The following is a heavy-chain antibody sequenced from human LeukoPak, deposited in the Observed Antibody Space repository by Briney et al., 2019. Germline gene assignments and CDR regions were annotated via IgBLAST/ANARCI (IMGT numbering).Heavy chain of an antibody. Sequence: AASVKVSCKASGYTFTGYYMHWVRQAPGQGLEWMGWINPNSGGTNYAQKFQGRVTMTRDTSISTAYMELSRLRSDDTAVYYCARGPREGIQTNSEYYFDYWGQGTLVTVSS. CDR3: ARGPREGIQTNSEYYFDY. D-gene: IGHD1-1*01. CDR1: GYTFTGYY. J-gene: IGHJ4*02. V-gene: IGHV1-2*02. CDR2: INPNSGGT.